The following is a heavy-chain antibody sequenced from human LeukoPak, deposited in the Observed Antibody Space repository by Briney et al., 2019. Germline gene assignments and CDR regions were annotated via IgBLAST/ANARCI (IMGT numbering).Heavy chain of an antibody. Sequence: SETLSLTCTASGGSINSRSYYWGWIRQPPGKGLEWIVSVYYGGTTYYNPSLKSRVTISEDTSKNQFSLKLSSVTAAGTAVYYCARRATTVTTGYYYYYMDVWGKGTTVTVSS. CDR3: ARRATTVTTGYYYYYMDV. J-gene: IGHJ6*03. CDR1: GGSINSRSYY. CDR2: VYYGGTT. D-gene: IGHD4-17*01. V-gene: IGHV4-39*01.